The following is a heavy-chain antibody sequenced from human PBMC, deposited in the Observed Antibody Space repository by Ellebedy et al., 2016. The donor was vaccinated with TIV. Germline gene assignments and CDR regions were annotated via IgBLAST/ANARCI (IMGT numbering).Heavy chain of an antibody. Sequence: GSLRLSCTVSGGSISTYYWSWIRQSPGKGLEWIGYAYHTGRTNYNPSLKSRLTISLDTAENQVSLMLTSVTAADAAVYFCARSGRPGSHYDSSGYWPWFDYWGQGTLVTVSS. CDR2: AYHTGRT. CDR1: GGSISTYY. V-gene: IGHV4-59*01. D-gene: IGHD3-22*01. J-gene: IGHJ4*02. CDR3: ARSGRPGSHYDSSGYWPWFDY.